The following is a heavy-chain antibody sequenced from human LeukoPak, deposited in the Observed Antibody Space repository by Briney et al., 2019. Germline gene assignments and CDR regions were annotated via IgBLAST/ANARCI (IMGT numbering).Heavy chain of an antibody. CDR3: ARAGYSSSWYEFPYYYYGMDV. Sequence: GGSLRLSCAASGFTFSDYYMSWIRQAPGKGLEWVSYISSSGSTIYYADSVKGRFTISRDNAKNSLYLQMNSLRAEDTAVYYCARAGYSSSWYEFPYYYYGMDVWGQGTTVTVSS. D-gene: IGHD6-13*01. J-gene: IGHJ6*02. CDR1: GFTFSDYY. CDR2: ISSSGSTI. V-gene: IGHV3-11*01.